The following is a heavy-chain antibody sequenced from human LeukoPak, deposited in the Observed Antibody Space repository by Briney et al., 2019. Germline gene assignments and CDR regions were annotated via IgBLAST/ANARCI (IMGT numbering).Heavy chain of an antibody. CDR3: AKDPEGSGWYYALAFDY. D-gene: IGHD6-19*01. CDR2: ISGSGDAI. J-gene: IGHJ4*02. V-gene: IGHV3-48*03. CDR1: GFAFSNHN. Sequence: GGSLRLSCVASGFAFSNHNMDWVRQAPGKGLEWGSYISGSGDAIFYADSVRGRFTISRDNAKNSVSLQMNSLRAEDTAVYYCAKDPEGSGWYYALAFDYWGQGTLVTVSS.